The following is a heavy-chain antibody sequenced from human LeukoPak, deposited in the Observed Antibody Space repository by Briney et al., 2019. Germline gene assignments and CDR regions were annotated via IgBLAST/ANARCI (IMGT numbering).Heavy chain of an antibody. D-gene: IGHD6-13*01. CDR1: GFTFSSYT. J-gene: IGHJ3*02. V-gene: IGHV4-30-4*08. CDR2: IYYSGST. CDR3: ARSSIAENAFDI. Sequence: LRLSCAASGFTFSSYTMNWVRQPPGKGLEWIGYIYYSGSTYYNPSLKSRVTISVDTSKNQFSLKLSSVTAADTAVYYCARSSIAENAFDIWGQGTMVTVSS.